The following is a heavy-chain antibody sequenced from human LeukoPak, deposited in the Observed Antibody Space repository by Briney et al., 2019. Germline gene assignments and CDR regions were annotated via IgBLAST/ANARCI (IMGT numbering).Heavy chain of an antibody. D-gene: IGHD3-10*01. CDR1: GGSISSGGYS. CDR3: ARAQLWFGELSNWFDP. V-gene: IGHV4-30-2*01. J-gene: IGHJ5*02. Sequence: SQTLSLTCAVSGGSISSGGYSWRWIRQPRGKGLEWIGYIYRSGSTYYNPSLKSRVTISVDRSKNQFSLKLSSVTAADTAVYYCARAQLWFGELSNWFDPWGQGTLVTVSS. CDR2: IYRSGST.